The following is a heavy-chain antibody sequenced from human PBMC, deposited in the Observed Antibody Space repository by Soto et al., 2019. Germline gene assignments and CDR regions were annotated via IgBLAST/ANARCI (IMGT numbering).Heavy chain of an antibody. CDR1: GGSISSSSYY. J-gene: IGHJ4*02. V-gene: IGHV4-39*01. D-gene: IGHD3-10*01. CDR3: ARHYYGSGSYYTAGVFGY. Sequence: PSETLSLTCTVSGGSISSSSYYWGWIRQPPGKGLEWIGSIYYSGSTYYNPSLKSRVTISVDTSKNQFSLKLSSVTAADTAVYYFARHYYGSGSYYTAGVFGYWGQGTLVTVS. CDR2: IYYSGST.